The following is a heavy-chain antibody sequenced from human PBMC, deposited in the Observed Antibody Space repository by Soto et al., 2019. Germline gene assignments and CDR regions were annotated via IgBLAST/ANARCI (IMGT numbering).Heavy chain of an antibody. D-gene: IGHD2-21*02. J-gene: IGHJ4*02. Sequence: QVQLQESGPGLVKPSETLSLTCTVSGGSVSSGSYYWSWIRQPPGKGLEWIGYIYYSGSTNYNPSLKSRVTISVDTSKNQFSLKLSSVTAADTAVYYCETREQEVTAINYWGQGTLVTVSS. CDR1: GGSVSSGSYY. V-gene: IGHV4-61*01. CDR3: ETREQEVTAINY. CDR2: IYYSGST.